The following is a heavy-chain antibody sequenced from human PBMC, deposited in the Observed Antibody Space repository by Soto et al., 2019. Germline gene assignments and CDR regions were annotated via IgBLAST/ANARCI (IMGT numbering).Heavy chain of an antibody. J-gene: IGHJ1*01. CDR3: ARYYYDSSGARGFQH. V-gene: IGHV4-61*01. CDR1: GGSVSSGSYY. Sequence: PSETLSLTCTVSGGSVSSGSYYWSWIRQPPGKGLEWIGYIYYSGSTNYNPSLKSRVTISVDTSKNQFSLKLSSVTAADTAVYYCARYYYDSSGARGFQHWGQGNLVTVSS. D-gene: IGHD3-22*01. CDR2: IYYSGST.